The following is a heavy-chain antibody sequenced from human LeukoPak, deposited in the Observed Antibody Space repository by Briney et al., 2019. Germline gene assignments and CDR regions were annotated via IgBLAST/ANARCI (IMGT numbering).Heavy chain of an antibody. CDR3: AKDRSYYDSGGFRNFDY. J-gene: IGHJ4*02. Sequence: GGSLRLSCAASGFTFSSYAMHWVRQAPGKGLEWVAVISYDGSNKYYADSVKGRFTISRDNSKNTLYLQMNSLRPEDTAVYYCAKDRSYYDSGGFRNFDYWGQGTLVTVSS. V-gene: IGHV3-30-3*01. CDR1: GFTFSSYA. CDR2: ISYDGSNK. D-gene: IGHD3-22*01.